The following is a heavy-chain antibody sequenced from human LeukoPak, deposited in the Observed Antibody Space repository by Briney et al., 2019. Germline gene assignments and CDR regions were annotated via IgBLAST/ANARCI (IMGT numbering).Heavy chain of an antibody. Sequence: PSETLSLTCTVSAFSISSHYWSWLRQTPGKGLEWIGYFYYSGSTNYNPSLKSRVTISGDTSKNQFSLQLSSVTAADTAVYYCARGKSSWSYYYYMDVRGKGTTVTVSS. D-gene: IGHD6-13*01. CDR3: ARGKSSWSYYYYMDV. J-gene: IGHJ6*03. CDR1: AFSISSHY. V-gene: IGHV4-59*11. CDR2: FYYSGST.